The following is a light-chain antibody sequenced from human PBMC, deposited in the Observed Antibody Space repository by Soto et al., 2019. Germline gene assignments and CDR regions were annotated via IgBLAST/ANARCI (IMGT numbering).Light chain of an antibody. CDR1: QSISSY. V-gene: IGKV1-39*01. CDR3: HQTYSTPWT. Sequence: DIQMTQSPSSLSTSVGDRVSITCRASQSISSYLSWYQQKPGKAPKLLIYAASSLQSGVPSRFSGSGSGTDFTLTISSLQPEDFAAYYCHQTYSTPWTLGQGTKVDIK. CDR2: AAS. J-gene: IGKJ1*01.